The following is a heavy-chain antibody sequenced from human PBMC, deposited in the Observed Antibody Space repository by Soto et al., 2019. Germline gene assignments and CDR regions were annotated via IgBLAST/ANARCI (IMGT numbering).Heavy chain of an antibody. D-gene: IGHD2-2*01. J-gene: IGHJ4*02. CDR2: IYYSGSS. V-gene: IGHV4-59*08. CDR1: GGSISSYY. Sequence: PSETLSVTCTVSGGSISSYYWSWIRQPPGKGLEWIGYIYYSGSSNYNPSLKSRVTISVDTSKKQFSLKLTSVTAADTAVYYCARVRDCSSINCYWVDYWGQGTLVTVSS. CDR3: ARVRDCSSINCYWVDY.